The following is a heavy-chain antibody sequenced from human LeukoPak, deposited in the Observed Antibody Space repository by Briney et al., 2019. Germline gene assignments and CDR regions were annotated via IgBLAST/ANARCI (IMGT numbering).Heavy chain of an antibody. V-gene: IGHV3-33*01. CDR3: ARDRIAVTHYYYYYYGMDV. J-gene: IGHJ6*02. Sequence: GGSLRLSCAASGFTFSSYGMHWVRQAPGKGLEWVAVIWYDGSNKYYADSVKGRFTISRDNSKNTLYLQMNSLRAEDTAVYYCARDRIAVTHYYYYYYGMDVWGQGTTVTVSS. D-gene: IGHD4-17*01. CDR2: IWYDGSNK. CDR1: GFTFSSYG.